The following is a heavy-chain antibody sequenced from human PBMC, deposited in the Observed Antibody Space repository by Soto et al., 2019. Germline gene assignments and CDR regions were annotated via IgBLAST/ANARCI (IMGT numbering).Heavy chain of an antibody. CDR2: MNPNSGNT. CDR1: GFTFTSYD. V-gene: IGHV1-8*01. J-gene: IGHJ5*02. Sequence: VQLVESGGGLVKPGGSLRLSCAASGFTFTSYDINWVRQATGQGLEWMGWMNPNSGNTGYAQKFQGRVTMTRNTSISTAYMELSSLRSEDTAVYYCARDARYYDFWSGYYIGWFDPWGQGTLVTVSS. CDR3: ARDARYYDFWSGYYIGWFDP. D-gene: IGHD3-3*01.